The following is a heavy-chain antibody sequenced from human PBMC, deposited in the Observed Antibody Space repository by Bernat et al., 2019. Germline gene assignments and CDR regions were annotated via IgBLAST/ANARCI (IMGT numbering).Heavy chain of an antibody. J-gene: IGHJ4*02. D-gene: IGHD1-26*01. CDR1: GFTFDSYG. V-gene: IGHV3-23*01. CDR3: AKDQSRSGTRTYIDY. Sequence: EVQLLESGGGLVQPGGSLRLSCAASGFTFDSYGMSWVRQAPGKGREWVSGISASGGTTYYADSVKGRFTVSRDNSKNTVYLQMNSLRAEDTAVYYCAKDQSRSGTRTYIDYWGQGTLVTVSS. CDR2: ISASGGTT.